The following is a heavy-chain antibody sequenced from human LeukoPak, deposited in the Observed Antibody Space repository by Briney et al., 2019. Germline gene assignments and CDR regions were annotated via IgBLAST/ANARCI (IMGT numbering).Heavy chain of an antibody. J-gene: IGHJ6*03. D-gene: IGHD3-3*01. CDR2: IRYDGSNK. V-gene: IGHV3-30*02. CDR1: GSTFSSYG. Sequence: GGSLRLSCAASGSTFSSYGMHWVRQAPGKGLEWVAFIRYDGSNKYYADSVKGRFTISRDNSKNTLYLQMNSLRAEDTAVYYCARVGYYDFWSGLIPHTYYMDVWGKGTTVTVSS. CDR3: ARVGYYDFWSGLIPHTYYMDV.